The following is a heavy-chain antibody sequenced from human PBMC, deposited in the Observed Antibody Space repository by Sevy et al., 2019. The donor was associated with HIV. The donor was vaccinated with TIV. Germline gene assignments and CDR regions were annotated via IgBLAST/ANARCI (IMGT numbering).Heavy chain of an antibody. CDR2: LSGGDDRT. D-gene: IGHD3-9*01. CDR1: EFTFGSHV. V-gene: IGHV3-23*01. J-gene: IGHJ4*01. Sequence: GGSLRLSCAASEFTFGSHVMSWVRQAPGKGLEWVSSLSGGDDRTYYADSVKGRFTISRDSCKNTIFLQMNSLTAEDTAVYYCATPSSILTGYYGRWGQGTLVTVSS. CDR3: ATPSSILTGYYGR.